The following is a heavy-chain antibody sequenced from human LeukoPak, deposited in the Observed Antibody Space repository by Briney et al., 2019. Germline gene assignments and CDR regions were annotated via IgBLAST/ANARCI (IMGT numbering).Heavy chain of an antibody. Sequence: PSETLSLTCAVYGGSFSGYYWGWIRQPPGKGLEWIGSIYYSGSTYYNPSLKSRVTISVDTSKNQFSLKLSSVTAADTAVYYCARLVAAAGSGGWFDPWGQGTLVTVSS. D-gene: IGHD6-13*01. CDR3: ARLVAAAGSGGWFDP. CDR2: IYYSGST. CDR1: GGSFSGYY. J-gene: IGHJ5*02. V-gene: IGHV4-39*01.